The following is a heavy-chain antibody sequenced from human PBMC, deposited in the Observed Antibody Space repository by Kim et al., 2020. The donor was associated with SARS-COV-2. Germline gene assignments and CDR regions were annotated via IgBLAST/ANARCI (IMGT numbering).Heavy chain of an antibody. CDR1: GFTFSNYG. CDR3: AKAASVAVAGTGLYYFDY. V-gene: IGHV3-30*18. D-gene: IGHD6-19*01. Sequence: GGSLRLSCAASGFTFSNYGMHWVRQAPGKGLEWVAVISYDGSNKYYADSVKGRFTISRDNSKNTLYLQMKSLRAEDTAVYYCAKAASVAVAGTGLYYFDYWGQGTLVTVSS. CDR2: ISYDGSNK. J-gene: IGHJ4*02.